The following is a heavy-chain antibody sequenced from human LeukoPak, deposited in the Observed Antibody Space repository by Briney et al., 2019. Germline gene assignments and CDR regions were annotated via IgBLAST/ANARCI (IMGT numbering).Heavy chain of an antibody. Sequence: PGGSLRLSCVASGFTFSSYSMNWVRQAPGKGLEWVSSISSSSSYIYYADSVKGRSTISRDNAKNSLYLQMNSLRAEDTAVHYCARDGGLYCSGGSCSWGQGTLVTVSS. J-gene: IGHJ4*02. D-gene: IGHD2-15*01. V-gene: IGHV3-21*01. CDR1: GFTFSSYS. CDR3: ARDGGLYCSGGSCS. CDR2: ISSSSSYI.